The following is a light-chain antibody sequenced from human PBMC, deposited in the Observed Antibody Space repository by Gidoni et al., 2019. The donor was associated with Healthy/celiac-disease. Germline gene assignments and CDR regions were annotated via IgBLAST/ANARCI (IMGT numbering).Light chain of an antibody. CDR1: QSVSSSY. CDR3: KQYGSSPPWT. J-gene: IGKJ1*01. CDR2: GAS. Sequence: EIVLTQSPGTLSLSPGERATLSCRASQSVSSSYLAWYQQKPGQAPRLLIDGASSRATGIPDRFSGSGSGTDFTLTISRLEPEDFAVYYCKQYGSSPPWTFGQGTKVEIK. V-gene: IGKV3-20*01.